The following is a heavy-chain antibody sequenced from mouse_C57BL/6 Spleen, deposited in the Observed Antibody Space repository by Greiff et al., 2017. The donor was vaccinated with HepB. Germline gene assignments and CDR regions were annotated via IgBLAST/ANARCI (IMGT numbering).Heavy chain of an antibody. CDR2: ISSGSSTI. D-gene: IGHD2-3*01. Sequence: EVKLMESGGGLVKPGGSLKLSCAASGFTFSDYGMHWVRQAPEKGLEWVAYISSGSSTIYYADTVKGRFTISRDNAKNTLFLQMTSLRSEDTAMYYCARPSYDGYYSFAYWGQGTLVTVSA. J-gene: IGHJ3*01. CDR1: GFTFSDYG. V-gene: IGHV5-17*01. CDR3: ARPSYDGYYSFAY.